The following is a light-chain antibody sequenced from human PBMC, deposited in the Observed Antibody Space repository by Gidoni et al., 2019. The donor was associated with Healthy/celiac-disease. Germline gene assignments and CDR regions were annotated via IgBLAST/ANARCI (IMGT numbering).Light chain of an antibody. CDR1: QGISSY. CDR3: QQLNSYPRA. V-gene: IGKV1-9*01. CDR2: AAS. Sequence: IQLTQSPSSLSAPVGDRVTITCRASQGISSYLAWYQQKPGKAPQLLIYAASTLQSGVPSRFSGSGSGTDFTLTISSLQPEDFATYYCQQLNSYPRAFGQGTKVEIK. J-gene: IGKJ1*01.